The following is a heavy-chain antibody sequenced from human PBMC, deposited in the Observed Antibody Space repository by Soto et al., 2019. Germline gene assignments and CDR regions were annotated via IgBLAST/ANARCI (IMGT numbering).Heavy chain of an antibody. CDR1: GGSFRSCA. D-gene: IGHD3-10*01. Sequence: SVKVSCKASGGSFRSCAISCVRQAPGQGLEWIGGIIPVFGTANYAQKFQGAVTITADESTSTAYMEVNSLTSEDTAVYYCARSLYGSGSYYYYGMDVWGQGTTVTVSS. J-gene: IGHJ6*02. V-gene: IGHV1-69*13. CDR2: IIPVFGTA. CDR3: ARSLYGSGSYYYYGMDV.